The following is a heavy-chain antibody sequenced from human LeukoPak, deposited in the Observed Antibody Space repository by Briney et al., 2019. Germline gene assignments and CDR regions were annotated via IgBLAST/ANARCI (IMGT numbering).Heavy chain of an antibody. J-gene: IGHJ4*02. Sequence: GGSLRLSCAASGFTFDDYGMSWVRQAPGKGLEWVSVIYSGGSIYYADSVKGRFTISRDNSKNTLYLQMNTLRAEDTAVYYCARDDSFDYWGQGTLVTVSS. CDR3: ARDDSFDY. V-gene: IGHV3-66*01. D-gene: IGHD2-21*02. CDR1: GFTFDDYG. CDR2: IYSGGSI.